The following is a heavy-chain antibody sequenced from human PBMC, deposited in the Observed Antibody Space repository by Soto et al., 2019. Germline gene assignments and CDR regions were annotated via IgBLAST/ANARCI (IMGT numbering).Heavy chain of an antibody. V-gene: IGHV1-69*01. D-gene: IGHD2-2*01. CDR3: ARSQGSSTSLEIYYYYYYGMDV. J-gene: IGHJ6*02. CDR1: GGTFSSYA. CDR2: IIPISGTA. Sequence: QVQLVQSGAEVKKPGSSVKVSCTASGGTFSSYAISWVRQAPGQGLEWMGGIIPISGTANYAQKFQGRVTITADESTSPVSMELSSLRTEDTAVYFCARSQGSSTSLEIYYYYYYGMDVWGQRTTVTVSS.